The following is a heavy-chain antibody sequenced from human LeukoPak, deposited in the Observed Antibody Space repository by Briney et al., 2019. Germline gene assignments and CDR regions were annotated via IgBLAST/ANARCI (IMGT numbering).Heavy chain of an antibody. Sequence: GGSLRLSCAASGFSFSSYYMYWVRQAPEKGLVWVSRIKTDGSSTAYADSVKGRFTISRDNAKNSLYLQMSSLRAEDTAVYYCARYSGTYRDYWGQGTLVTVSS. CDR1: GFSFSSYY. CDR2: IKTDGSST. V-gene: IGHV3-74*01. J-gene: IGHJ4*02. CDR3: ARYSGTYRDY. D-gene: IGHD1-26*01.